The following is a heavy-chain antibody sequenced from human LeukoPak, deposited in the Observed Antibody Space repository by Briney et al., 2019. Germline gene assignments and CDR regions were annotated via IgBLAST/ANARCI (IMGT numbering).Heavy chain of an antibody. CDR3: ARDGGDGYNQIDH. CDR1: GFTFSRYA. CDR2: TSGDGSNE. Sequence: GTSLRLSCAASGFTFSRYAMHWVRQAPGKGLECMAVTSGDGSNEHYAGSVKGRFTISRDNSKNTLYLQMNSLRTEDTAVYYCARDGGDGYNQIDHWGQGTLVTVSS. D-gene: IGHD5-24*01. J-gene: IGHJ5*02. V-gene: IGHV3-30-3*01.